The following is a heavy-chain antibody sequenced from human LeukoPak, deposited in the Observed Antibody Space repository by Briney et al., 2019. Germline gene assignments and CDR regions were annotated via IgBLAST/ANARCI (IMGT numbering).Heavy chain of an antibody. CDR1: GFTFDDYG. J-gene: IGHJ4*02. CDR2: INWNGGST. CDR3: ARDRYGSRSYYNIPDY. Sequence: PGGSLRLSCAASGFTFDDYGMSWVRQAPGKGLEWVSGINWNGGSTGYADSVKGRFTISRDNAKNSLYLQMNSLRAEDTALYYCARDRYGSRSYYNIPDYWGQGTLVTVSS. D-gene: IGHD3-10*01. V-gene: IGHV3-20*04.